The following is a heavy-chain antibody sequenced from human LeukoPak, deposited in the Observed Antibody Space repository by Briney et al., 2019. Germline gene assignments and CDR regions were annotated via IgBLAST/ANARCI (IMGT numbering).Heavy chain of an antibody. Sequence: GRSLRLSCAASGFTFSSYAMHWVRPAPGKGLEWVAVISYDGSNKYYADSVKGRFTISRDNSKNTLYLQMNSLRAEDTAVYYCARDEDLLFDYWGQGTLVTVSS. D-gene: IGHD2-15*01. CDR3: ARDEDLLFDY. CDR2: ISYDGSNK. V-gene: IGHV3-30-3*01. J-gene: IGHJ4*02. CDR1: GFTFSSYA.